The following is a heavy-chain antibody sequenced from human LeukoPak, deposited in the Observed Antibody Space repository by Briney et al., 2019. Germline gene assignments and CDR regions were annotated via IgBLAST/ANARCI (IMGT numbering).Heavy chain of an antibody. V-gene: IGHV4-59*08. Sequence: SSEPLSLTCTVSGGSISSYYWSWIRQPPGKGLEWIGYIHYSGSTNYNPSLKSRVTISVDTSKNQFSLKLSSVTAADTAVYYCARHSTASGYLNYFDYWGQGTPVTVSS. CDR1: GGSISSYY. D-gene: IGHD1-1*01. CDR3: ARHSTASGYLNYFDY. J-gene: IGHJ4*02. CDR2: IHYSGST.